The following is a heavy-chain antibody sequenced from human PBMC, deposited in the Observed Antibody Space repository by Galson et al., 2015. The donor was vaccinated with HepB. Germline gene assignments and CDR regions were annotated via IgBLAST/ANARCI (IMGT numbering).Heavy chain of an antibody. Sequence: QSGAEVKKPGESLTMSCTVSADRFSKPWINWLRQMPGKGLAWMGRIDPRDSYIDYSPSFRGHISISIDESTKSAFLQWSSLKASDSAIYYCSSGDFGFDFWGQGTHLTVSS. J-gene: IGHJ4*02. CDR3: SSGDFGFDF. V-gene: IGHV5-10-1*01. D-gene: IGHD2-21*02. CDR2: IDPRDSYI. CDR1: ADRFSKPW.